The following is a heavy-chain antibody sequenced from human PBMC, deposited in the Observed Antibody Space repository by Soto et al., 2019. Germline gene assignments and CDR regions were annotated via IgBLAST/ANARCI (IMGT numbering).Heavy chain of an antibody. D-gene: IGHD4-4*01. J-gene: IGHJ6*03. CDR3: ARDGKRFNYFRYDYYNFYMDV. Sequence: QVQLVESGGGLVNPGGSLRLSCAASGFTFSDYYMSWIRQAPGKGLEWVSYISSSGNTIYYADSVKGRFTVSRDTAKNSLNLQMNSLRAEDTVVYYCARDGKRFNYFRYDYYNFYMDVWGKGTTVTVSS. CDR2: ISSSGNTI. V-gene: IGHV3-11*01. CDR1: GFTFSDYY.